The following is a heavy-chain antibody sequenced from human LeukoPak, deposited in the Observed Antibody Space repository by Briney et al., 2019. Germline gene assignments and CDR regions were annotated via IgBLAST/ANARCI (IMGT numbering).Heavy chain of an antibody. CDR3: ASLVVVPAAIHY. CDR1: GGSISSRSYY. J-gene: IGHJ4*02. D-gene: IGHD2-2*01. Sequence: TSETLSLTCTVSGGSISSRSYYWGWIRQPPGKGLEWIGSIYYSGSTYYNPSLKSRVTISVDTSKNQFSLKLSSVTAADTAVYYCASLVVVPAAIHYWGQGTLVTVSS. V-gene: IGHV4-39*01. CDR2: IYYSGST.